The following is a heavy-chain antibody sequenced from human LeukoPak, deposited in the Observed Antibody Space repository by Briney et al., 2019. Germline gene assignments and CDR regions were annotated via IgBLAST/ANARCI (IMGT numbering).Heavy chain of an antibody. CDR2: IYSSGRT. J-gene: IGHJ5*02. CDR1: GGSISSGSYY. CDR3: ARDLGGSYSSETWFDP. D-gene: IGHD1-26*01. Sequence: SETLSLTCTVSGGSISSGSYYWSWIRQPAGEGLEWIGRIYSSGRTHYSPSLKSRVAISVDTSKNRFSLRLSSVTAADTAVYYCARDLGGSYSSETWFDPWGQGTLVTVSS. V-gene: IGHV4-61*02.